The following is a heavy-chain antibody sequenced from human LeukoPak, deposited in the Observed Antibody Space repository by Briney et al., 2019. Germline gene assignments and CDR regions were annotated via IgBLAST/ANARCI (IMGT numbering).Heavy chain of an antibody. V-gene: IGHV3-11*01. CDR3: ARGPGRDY. Sequence: PGGSLTLSCAASGFTFSDYYMGWIRQAPGKGLEWASYISGSGNTIYYADSVRGRFTISRDNAKNSLYLQLNSLRAEDTAVYYCARGPGRDYWGQGTLVTVSS. CDR2: ISGSGNTI. CDR1: GFTFSDYY. J-gene: IGHJ4*02.